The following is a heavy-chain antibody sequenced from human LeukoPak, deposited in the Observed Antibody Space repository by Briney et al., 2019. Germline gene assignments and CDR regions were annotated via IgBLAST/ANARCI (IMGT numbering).Heavy chain of an antibody. V-gene: IGHV4-59*01. J-gene: IGHJ5*02. CDR2: IYYSGST. D-gene: IGHD6-13*01. CDR1: GGSISSYY. Sequence: SETLSLTCTVSGGSISSYYWSWIRQPPGKGLEWIGYIYYSGSTNYDPSLKSRVAISVDTSKNQFSLKLSSVTAAGTAVYYCAREVVSSSCWGGSEWFDPWGQGTLVTVSS. CDR3: AREVVSSSCWGGSEWFDP.